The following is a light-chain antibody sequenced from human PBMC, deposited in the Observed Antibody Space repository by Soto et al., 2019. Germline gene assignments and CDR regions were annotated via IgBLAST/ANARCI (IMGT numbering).Light chain of an antibody. CDR3: LQTYSTPGT. CDR1: QSISGY. CDR2: TAF. Sequence: DIPMTQSPSSLSASVGDRVTITCRASQSISGYLNWYQQKPGRAPNLLTYTAFSLQSGVPSRFSGSASGTDFTLTISSLQPEDFATYYCLQTYSTPGTFGQGTKLEIK. V-gene: IGKV1-39*01. J-gene: IGKJ2*02.